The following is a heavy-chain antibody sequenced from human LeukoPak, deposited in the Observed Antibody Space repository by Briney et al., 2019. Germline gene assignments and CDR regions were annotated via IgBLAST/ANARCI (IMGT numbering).Heavy chain of an antibody. CDR3: ARVDGSGSYGNGFDY. CDR2: ISGYNGNT. CDR1: GYTFTNHG. Sequence: ASVKVSCKTSGYTFTNHGITWVRQAPGQGLEWMGWISGYNGNTNYAQKLQGRVAMTTDTSTSTAYMELRSLRSDDTAVYYCARVDGSGSYGNGFDYWGQGTLVTVSS. V-gene: IGHV1-18*01. J-gene: IGHJ4*02. D-gene: IGHD1-26*01.